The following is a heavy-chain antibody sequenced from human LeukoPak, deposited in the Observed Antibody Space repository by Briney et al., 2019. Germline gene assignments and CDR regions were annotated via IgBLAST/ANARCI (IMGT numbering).Heavy chain of an antibody. D-gene: IGHD3-10*01. CDR2: INPNSGGT. CDR3: ARDLRNGSGSYSGYYYGMDV. Sequence: ASVKVSCKASGYTITGYYMHWVRQAPGQGLEWMGWINPNSGGTNYAQKFQGRVTMTRDTSISTAYMELSRLRSDDTAVYYCARDLRNGSGSYSGYYYGMDVWGQGTTVTVSS. J-gene: IGHJ6*02. CDR1: GYTITGYY. V-gene: IGHV1-2*02.